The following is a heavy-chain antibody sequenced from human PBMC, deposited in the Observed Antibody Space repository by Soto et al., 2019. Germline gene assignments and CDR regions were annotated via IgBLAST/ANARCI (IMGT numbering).Heavy chain of an antibody. CDR3: ARGSDVYKVCY. CDR1: CGSVSSFSYY. J-gene: IGHJ4*02. D-gene: IGHD6-25*01. CDR2: VTQSGTT. V-gene: IGHV4-61*01. Sequence: SETLSLTCTVSCGSVSSFSYYWNWIRQPPGKGLEWIGYVTQSGTTSYNPSLSSRVTISVDTSKNQISLKVNYVTAADTALYYCARGSDVYKVCYWGQGTLVTVSS.